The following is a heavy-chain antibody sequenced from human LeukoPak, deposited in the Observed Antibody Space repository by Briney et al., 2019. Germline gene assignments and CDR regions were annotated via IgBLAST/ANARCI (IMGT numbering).Heavy chain of an antibody. CDR1: GFTFSSYW. CDR2: INSDGSST. Sequence: GGSLRLSCAASGFTFSSYWMHWVRQAPGKGLVWVSRINSDGSSTSYADSVKGRFTISRDNAKNSLYLQMNSLRAEDTAVYYCASFGGRIAVAGSDYWGQGTLVTVSS. J-gene: IGHJ4*02. CDR3: ASFGGRIAVAGSDY. V-gene: IGHV3-74*01. D-gene: IGHD6-19*01.